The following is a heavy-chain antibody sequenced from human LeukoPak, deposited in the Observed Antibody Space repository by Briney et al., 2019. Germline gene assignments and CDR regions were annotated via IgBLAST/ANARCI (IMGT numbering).Heavy chain of an antibody. CDR3: AREGDSSGYSQD. J-gene: IGHJ4*02. CDR2: IYSGGST. Sequence: GGSLRLSCAASGFIVSSNYMSWVRQAPGKGLEWVSVIYSGGSTYYADSVKGRFTISRDNSKNTLYLQMNSLRAEDTAVYYCAREGDSSGYSQDWGQGTLVTVSS. D-gene: IGHD3-22*01. V-gene: IGHV3-53*01. CDR1: GFIVSSNY.